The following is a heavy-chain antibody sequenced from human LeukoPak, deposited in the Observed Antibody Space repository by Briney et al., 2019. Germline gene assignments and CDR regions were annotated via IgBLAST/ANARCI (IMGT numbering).Heavy chain of an antibody. J-gene: IGHJ5*02. V-gene: IGHV3-74*01. D-gene: IGHD2-2*01. Sequence: GGSLRLSCAASGFTFSSYWMHWVRQAPGKGLVWVSRINSDGSSTSYADSVKGRFTISRDNAKNTLYLQMNSLRAEDAAVYYCARAPSSGDCSSTSCYRDWFDPWGQGTLVTVSS. CDR1: GFTFSSYW. CDR3: ARAPSSGDCSSTSCYRDWFDP. CDR2: INSDGSST.